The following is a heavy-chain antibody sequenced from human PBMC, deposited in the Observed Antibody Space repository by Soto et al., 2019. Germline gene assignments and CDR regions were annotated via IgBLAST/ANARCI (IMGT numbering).Heavy chain of an antibody. CDR2: IYYSGST. Sequence: SETLSLTCTVSGGSISSGGYYWSWIRQHPGKGLEWIGYIYYSGSTYYNPSLKSRVTISVDTSKNQFSLKLSSVTAADTAVFYCARSGSLTGDYWGQGTLVTVSS. CDR3: ARSGSLTGDY. V-gene: IGHV4-31*03. D-gene: IGHD1-26*01. J-gene: IGHJ4*02. CDR1: GGSISSGGYY.